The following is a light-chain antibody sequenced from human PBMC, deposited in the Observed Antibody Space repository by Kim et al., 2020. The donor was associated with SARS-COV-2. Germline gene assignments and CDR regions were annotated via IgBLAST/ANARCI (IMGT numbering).Light chain of an antibody. Sequence: SYELTQPPSVSVSPGQKERKNCYGDKLGDKYACWYQQKPGQSPVLVIYQDSKRPSGIPERFSGSNSGNTATLTISGTQAMDEADYYCQAWDSSTAWVFAGGTQLTVL. CDR1: KLGDKY. CDR2: QDS. J-gene: IGLJ3*02. CDR3: QAWDSSTAWV. V-gene: IGLV3-1*01.